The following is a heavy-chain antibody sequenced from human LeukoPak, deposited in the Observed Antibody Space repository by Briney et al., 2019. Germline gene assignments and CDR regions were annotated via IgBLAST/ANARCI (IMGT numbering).Heavy chain of an antibody. Sequence: GGSLRLSCAASGFTFDDYAMHWVRQAPGRGLEWVSGISWNSGSIGYADSVKGRFTISRDNAKNSLYLQMNSLRAEDTALYYCAKDRGRRWLQFDYWGQGTLATVSS. V-gene: IGHV3-9*01. CDR3: AKDRGRRWLQFDY. CDR1: GFTFDDYA. J-gene: IGHJ4*02. D-gene: IGHD5-24*01. CDR2: ISWNSGSI.